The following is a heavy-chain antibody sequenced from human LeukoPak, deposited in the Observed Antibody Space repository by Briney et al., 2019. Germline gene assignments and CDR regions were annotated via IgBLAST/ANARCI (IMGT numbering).Heavy chain of an antibody. CDR2: IYYSGST. D-gene: IGHD1-7*01. CDR3: ARVPGGGTAAN. J-gene: IGHJ3*01. V-gene: IGHV4-59*01. Sequence: KPSETLSLTCTVSGGTISNYYWSWLRQPPGKGLEWIAYIYYSGSTNYNPSLKSRVTISVDTSKNQFSLKLRSVTAADTAVYYCARVPGGGTAANWGQGTMVTVSS. CDR1: GGTISNYY.